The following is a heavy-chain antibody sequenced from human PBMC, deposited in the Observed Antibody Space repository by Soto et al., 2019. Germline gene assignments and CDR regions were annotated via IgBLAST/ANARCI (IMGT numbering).Heavy chain of an antibody. D-gene: IGHD3-10*01. CDR1: GGTFSSYG. Sequence: SVKVSCKASGGTFSSYGISWVRQAPGQGLEWMGGIIPIFGTANYAQKFQGRVTITADESTSTAYMELSSLRSEDTAVYYCARVRPMVRGVIITYWFDPWGQGTLVTVSS. J-gene: IGHJ5*02. CDR3: ARVRPMVRGVIITYWFDP. V-gene: IGHV1-69*13. CDR2: IIPIFGTA.